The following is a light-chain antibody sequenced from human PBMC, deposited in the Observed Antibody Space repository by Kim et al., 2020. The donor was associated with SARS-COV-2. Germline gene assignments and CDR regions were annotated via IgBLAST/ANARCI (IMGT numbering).Light chain of an antibody. J-gene: IGKJ1*01. CDR1: QIVSSY. V-gene: IGKV1-39*01. Sequence: DIQMTQSPSSLSASVGDRVTITCRASQIVSSYLNWYQQKHGQAPKLLIYAAINLQGGVPSRFSGSGSGTDFTLAINSLQPEDFAIYYCQQTYNNHPTFGQGTKVDIK. CDR2: AAI. CDR3: QQTYNNHPT.